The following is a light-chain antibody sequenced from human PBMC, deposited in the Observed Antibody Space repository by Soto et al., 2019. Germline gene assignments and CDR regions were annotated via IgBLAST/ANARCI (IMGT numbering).Light chain of an antibody. CDR2: LSSDGSH. V-gene: IGLV4-69*01. CDR3: LTWDTVARVV. J-gene: IGLJ2*01. Sequence: QLVLTQSPSASASLGASVKLTCTLSSGHSSYAIAWHQQQPEKGPRYLMKLSSDGSHSKGDGIPDRFSGSSSGAERYLTSASLQSEDEAEYYCLTWDTVARVVFGGGTQLTVL. CDR1: SGHSSYA.